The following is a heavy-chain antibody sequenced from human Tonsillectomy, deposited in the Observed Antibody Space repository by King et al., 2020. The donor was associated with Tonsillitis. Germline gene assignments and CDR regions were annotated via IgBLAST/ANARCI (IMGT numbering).Heavy chain of an antibody. CDR2: ISYYGSSK. CDR1: GFTFSSYA. J-gene: IGHJ4*02. CDR3: ARDKESGSFYGYFEN. V-gene: IGHV3-30-3*01. Sequence: VQLVESGGGVVQPGRSLRLSCAASGFTFSSYAMHWVRQAPGKGLEGVAVISYYGSSKHHADSVKGRFTISRDNSKNTVYLQMNSLRAEDTAVYYCARDKESGSFYGYFENWGQGALVTVSS. D-gene: IGHD1-26*01.